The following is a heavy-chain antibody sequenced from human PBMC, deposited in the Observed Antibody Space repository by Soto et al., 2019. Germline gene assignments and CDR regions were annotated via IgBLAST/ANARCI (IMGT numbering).Heavy chain of an antibody. CDR1: GGSISSGGYY. CDR2: IYYSGST. D-gene: IGHD2-2*02. V-gene: IGHV4-31*03. J-gene: IGHJ6*02. Sequence: TSETLSLTCTVSGGSISSGGYYWSWIRQHPGKGLEWIGYIYYSGSTYYNPSLQSRVTISVDTSKNQFSLKLSSVTAADTAVYYCARDLIDTENYYYGMDVWGQGTTVTVSS. CDR3: ARDLIDTENYYYGMDV.